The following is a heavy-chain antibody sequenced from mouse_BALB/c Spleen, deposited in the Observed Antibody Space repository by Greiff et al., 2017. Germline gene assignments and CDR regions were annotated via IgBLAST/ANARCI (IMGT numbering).Heavy chain of an antibody. J-gene: IGHJ4*01. CDR1: GYTFSSYW. Sequence: QVQLQQSGAELMKPGASVKISCKATGYTFSSYWIEWVKQRPGHGLEWIGEILPGSGSTNYNEKFKGKATFTADTSSNTAYMQLSSLTSEDSAVYYCARRGYYVGLDYWGQGTSVTVSS. D-gene: IGHD2-3*01. CDR2: ILPGSGST. CDR3: ARRGYYVGLDY. V-gene: IGHV1-9*01.